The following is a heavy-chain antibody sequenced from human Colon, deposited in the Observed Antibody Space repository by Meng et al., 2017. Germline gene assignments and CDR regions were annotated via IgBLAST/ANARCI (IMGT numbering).Heavy chain of an antibody. CDR3: ARLRGSKDYDGLTGQRNYCNYYAMDV. CDR1: GFTFSTYG. CDR2: IWYDGGNK. J-gene: IGHJ6*02. V-gene: IGHV3-33*01. Sequence: GESLKISCEASGFTFSTYGMHWVRQAPGKGLEWVALIWYDGGNKSYSDSVKGRFIISRDNWKNTLYLQMNSLRAGDTAVYYCARLRGSKDYDGLTGQRNYCNYYAMDVWGQGTTVTVSS. D-gene: IGHD3-9*01.